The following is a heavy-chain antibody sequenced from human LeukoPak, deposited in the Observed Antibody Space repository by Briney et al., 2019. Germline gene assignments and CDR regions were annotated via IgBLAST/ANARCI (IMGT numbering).Heavy chain of an antibody. V-gene: IGHV1-69*04. CDR3: ARDDSSSYYYFDY. CDR1: GGTFSSYT. J-gene: IGHJ4*02. CDR2: IIPILGIA. D-gene: IGHD6-6*01. Sequence: SVKVSCKASGGTFSSYTISWVRQAPGQGLEWMGRIIPILGIANYAQKFQGRVTITADKSTSTAYMELSSLRSEDTAVYYCARDDSSSYYYFDYWDQGTLVTVSS.